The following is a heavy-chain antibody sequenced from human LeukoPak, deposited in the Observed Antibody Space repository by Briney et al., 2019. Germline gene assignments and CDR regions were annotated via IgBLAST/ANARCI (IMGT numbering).Heavy chain of an antibody. CDR2: FYNSGGT. J-gene: IGHJ4*02. D-gene: IGHD2-8*01. CDR3: ARVSCTNGICHCDY. CDR1: GDSISSHF. Sequence: SETLSLTCAVSGDSISSHFWGWIRQSPGKGLEWVGYFYNSGGTNYNPSLKSRVTVSGDTSKNQISLRLHSVTAADTAVYYCARVSCTNGICHCDYWGQGTLVTVPS. V-gene: IGHV4-59*11.